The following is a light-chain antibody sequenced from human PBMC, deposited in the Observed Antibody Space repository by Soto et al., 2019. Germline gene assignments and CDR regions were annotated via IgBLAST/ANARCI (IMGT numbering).Light chain of an antibody. CDR1: SSDIGSYNH. Sequence: QSALTQPASVSGSPGQSITISCSGTSSDIGSYNHVAWYQQFPGKSPKLMIYEVSNRPSGVSNRFSGSKSGNTASVTISGLQAEDEADYYCSSYTSTNTQVFGTGTKVTVL. CDR2: EVS. CDR3: SSYTSTNTQV. J-gene: IGLJ1*01. V-gene: IGLV2-14*01.